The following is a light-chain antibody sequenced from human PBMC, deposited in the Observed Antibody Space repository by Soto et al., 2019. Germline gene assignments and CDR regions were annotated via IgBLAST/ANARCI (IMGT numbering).Light chain of an antibody. CDR1: HYFSSS. Sequence: EIVLTQSPVTLSLSPGERATLSCRASHYFSSSLAWYQQRPGQAPRLLIYDASNRATGVPARFSGSGSGTEFTLTISSLQSEDFAVYYCQQHNQWPITFGQGTQLEIK. J-gene: IGKJ5*01. CDR3: QQHNQWPIT. V-gene: IGKV3-11*01. CDR2: DAS.